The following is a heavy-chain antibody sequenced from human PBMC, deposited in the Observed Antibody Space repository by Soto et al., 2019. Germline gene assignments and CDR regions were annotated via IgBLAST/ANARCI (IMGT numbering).Heavy chain of an antibody. V-gene: IGHV3-7*01. D-gene: IGHD6-6*01. CDR1: GFTFSTSW. CDR2: IKQDGSEI. J-gene: IGHJ4*02. CDR3: ARIGYRSSTFDY. Sequence: EVQLVESGGGLVQPGGSLRRSCAASGFTFSTSWMSWVRQPPGKGLEWVANIKQDGSEIDYVDSLRGRFTLSRDNAKKSHYLEMNSVRVEDTAVYYCARIGYRSSTFDYWGQGTLVIVSP.